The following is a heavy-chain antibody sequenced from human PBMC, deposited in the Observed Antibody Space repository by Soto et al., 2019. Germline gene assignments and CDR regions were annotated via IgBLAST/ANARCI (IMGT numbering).Heavy chain of an antibody. D-gene: IGHD6-13*01. CDR2: ISSSGSTI. Sequence: GGSLRLSCAASGFTFSIYEVNWVRQAPGKGLEWVSYISSSGSTIYYADSVKGRFTISRDNAKNSLYLQMNSLRAEDTAVYYCASRGAEQQLAPLMDVWGQGTTVTVSS. CDR3: ASRGAEQQLAPLMDV. CDR1: GFTFSIYE. J-gene: IGHJ6*02. V-gene: IGHV3-48*03.